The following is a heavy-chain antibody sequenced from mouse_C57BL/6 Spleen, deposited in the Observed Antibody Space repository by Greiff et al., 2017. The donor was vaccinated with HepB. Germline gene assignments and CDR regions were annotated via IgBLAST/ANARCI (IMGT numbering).Heavy chain of an antibody. J-gene: IGHJ3*01. CDR3: ARNYYGTFAWFAY. Sequence: VQLQQSGAELVRPGASVKLSCKASGYTFTDYYINWVKQRPGQGLEWIARIYPGSGNTYYNEKFKGKATLTAEKSSSTAYMQLSSLTSEDSAVYFCARNYYGTFAWFAYWGQGTLVTVSA. V-gene: IGHV1-76*01. CDR1: GYTFTDYY. D-gene: IGHD1-1*01. CDR2: IYPGSGNT.